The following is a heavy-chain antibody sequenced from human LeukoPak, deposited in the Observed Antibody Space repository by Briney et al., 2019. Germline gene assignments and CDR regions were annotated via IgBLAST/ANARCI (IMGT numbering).Heavy chain of an antibody. Sequence: GASVKVSCKASGGTFSSYAISWVRQAPGQGLEWMGGIIPIFGTANYAQKVQGRVTITTDESTSTAYMELSSLRSEDTAVYYCARDSGSYRRGHFDYWGQGTLVTVSS. J-gene: IGHJ4*02. CDR2: IIPIFGTA. CDR1: GGTFSSYA. V-gene: IGHV1-69*05. CDR3: ARDSGSYRRGHFDY. D-gene: IGHD1-26*01.